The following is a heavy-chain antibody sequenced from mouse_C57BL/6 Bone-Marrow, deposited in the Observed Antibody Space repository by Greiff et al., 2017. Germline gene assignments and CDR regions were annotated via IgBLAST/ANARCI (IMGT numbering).Heavy chain of an antibody. D-gene: IGHD2-1*01. J-gene: IGHJ2*01. CDR1: GYAFSSYW. V-gene: IGHV1-80*01. CDR2: IYPGDGDT. Sequence: QVQLQQSGAELVKPGASVKISCKASGYAFSSYWMNWVKQRPGKGLEWIGQIYPGDGDTNYNGKFKGEATLTADKSSSTAYMQLSSLTSEDSAVYFCARSEGNYDFDYWGQGTTLTVSS. CDR3: ARSEGNYDFDY.